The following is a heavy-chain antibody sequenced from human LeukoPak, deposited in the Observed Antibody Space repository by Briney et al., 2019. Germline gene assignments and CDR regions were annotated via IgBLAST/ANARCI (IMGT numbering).Heavy chain of an antibody. Sequence: SQTLSLTCAVSGGSISSGGYSWSWIRQPPGKGLEWIGYIYHSGSTYYNPSLKNRVTMSVDTSKNQLSLNLTSVTAADTAVYFCAKDRLGVPAAIHYYGMDVWGQGTTVTVSS. J-gene: IGHJ6*02. V-gene: IGHV4-30-2*01. CDR2: IYHSGST. D-gene: IGHD2-2*01. CDR1: GGSISSGGYS. CDR3: AKDRLGVPAAIHYYGMDV.